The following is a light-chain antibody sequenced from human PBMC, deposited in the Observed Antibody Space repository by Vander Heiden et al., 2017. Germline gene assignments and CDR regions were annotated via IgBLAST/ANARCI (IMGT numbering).Light chain of an antibody. CDR3: QTWGSGIRV. V-gene: IGLV4-69*01. J-gene: IGLJ3*02. CDR2: VNSDGSH. CDR1: GGHTTYA. Sequence: QVVLTQSPSASASLGASVNLTCTLSGGHTTYAIAWHQKQSEKGPRFLMKVNSDGSHTKGDGIPDRFSGSTSGSERYLTISSLQAEDEADYYCQTWGSGIRVFGGGTKLTVL.